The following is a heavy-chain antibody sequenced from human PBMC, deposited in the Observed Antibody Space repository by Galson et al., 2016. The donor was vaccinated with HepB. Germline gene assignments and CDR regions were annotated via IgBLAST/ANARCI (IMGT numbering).Heavy chain of an antibody. D-gene: IGHD3-9*01. V-gene: IGHV3-48*03. Sequence: SLRLSCAASGFTFSRYEMHRVRQAPGKGLEWVSYISSSGTTIYYADSVKGRFTISRDNAKNSLYLQMNSLRAEDTAVYYCAREPVRLDDLLTGPPKNPDYWGQGTLVAVSS. J-gene: IGHJ4*02. CDR1: GFTFSRYE. CDR3: AREPVRLDDLLTGPPKNPDY. CDR2: ISSSGTTI.